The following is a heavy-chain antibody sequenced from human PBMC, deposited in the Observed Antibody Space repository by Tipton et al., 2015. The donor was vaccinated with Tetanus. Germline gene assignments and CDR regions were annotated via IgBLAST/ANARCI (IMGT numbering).Heavy chain of an antibody. CDR1: GDSVSSNSVA. V-gene: IGHV6-1*01. Sequence: LVKPTQTLSLTCAISGDSVSSNSVAWSWIRQSPSRGLEWLGRTYYRSKWYYGYAVAVKSRLSVNPDTSKNQFSLKLSSVTAADTGIYYCARRRFTWNRGGFDIWGQGTLATVSS. D-gene: IGHD1-1*01. CDR2: TYYRSKWYY. J-gene: IGHJ3*02. CDR3: ARRRFTWNRGGFDI.